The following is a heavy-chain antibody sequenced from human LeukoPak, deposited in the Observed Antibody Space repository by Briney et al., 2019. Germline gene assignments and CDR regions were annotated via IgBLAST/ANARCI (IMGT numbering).Heavy chain of an antibody. D-gene: IGHD6-19*01. V-gene: IGHV4-34*01. CDR3: ARGIAVAGWAYFDY. J-gene: IGHJ4*02. CDR2: INHSGST. Sequence: MASETLSLTCAVYGGSSSGYYWSWIRQPPGKGLEWIGEINHSGSTNYNPSLKSRVTISVDTSKNQFSLKLSSVTAADTAVYYCARGIAVAGWAYFDYWGQGTLVTVSS. CDR1: GGSSSGYY.